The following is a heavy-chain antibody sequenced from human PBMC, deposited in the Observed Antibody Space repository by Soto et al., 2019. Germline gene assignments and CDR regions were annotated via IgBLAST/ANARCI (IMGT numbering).Heavy chain of an antibody. CDR3: AREKGVYNTIFGVVTSELYYYYGMDV. CDR1: GYTFSDYY. Sequence: ASVKVSCKASGYTFSDYYMHWVRQAPGQGLEWMGWINPNSGGTNYAQKLQGWVTMTRDTSISTAYMELSRLRSDDTAVYYCAREKGVYNTIFGVVTSELYYYYGMDVWGQGTTVTVSS. J-gene: IGHJ6*02. V-gene: IGHV1-2*04. D-gene: IGHD3-3*01. CDR2: INPNSGGT.